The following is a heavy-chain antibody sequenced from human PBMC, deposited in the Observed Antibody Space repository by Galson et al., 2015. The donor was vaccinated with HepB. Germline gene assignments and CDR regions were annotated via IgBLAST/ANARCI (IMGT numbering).Heavy chain of an antibody. CDR1: GGSISGSTYY. V-gene: IGHV4-39*01. Sequence: TLSLTCTVSGGSISGSTYYWGWIRQPPGKGLEWIASIYYSGSTYYNPSLKSRVTISVDTSKNQFSLKLSSVTAADTAVYYCARSEDDYGDVFALGWYFDLWGRGTLVTVSS. J-gene: IGHJ2*01. D-gene: IGHD4-17*01. CDR3: ARSEDDYGDVFALGWYFDL. CDR2: IYYSGST.